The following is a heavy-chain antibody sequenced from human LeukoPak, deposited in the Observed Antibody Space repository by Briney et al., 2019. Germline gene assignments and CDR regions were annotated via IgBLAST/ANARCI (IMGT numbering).Heavy chain of an antibody. CDR3: ARDYRSLYGSGKSYGMGV. CDR1: GFTFSDYY. D-gene: IGHD3-10*01. Sequence: GGSLRLSCAASGFTFSDYYMSWIRQAPGKGLEWVSYISSSGSTIHYADSVKGRFTTSRDNAKNSLYLQMNSLRAEDTAVYYCARDYRSLYGSGKSYGMGVWGQGTTVTVSS. V-gene: IGHV3-11*01. CDR2: ISSSGSTI. J-gene: IGHJ6*02.